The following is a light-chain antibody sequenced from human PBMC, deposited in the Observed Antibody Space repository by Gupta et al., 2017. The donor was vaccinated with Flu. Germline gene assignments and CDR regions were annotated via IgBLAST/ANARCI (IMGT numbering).Light chain of an antibody. CDR3: SSYTSSSTLV. J-gene: IGLJ1*01. CDR1: SSDVGGYNY. CDR2: EVS. V-gene: IGLV2-14*01. Sequence: SITISCTGTSSDVGGYNYVSWYQQHPGKAPKLMIYEVSKRPSGVSNRFSGSKSGNTASLTISGLQAEDEADYYCSSYTSSSTLVFGTGTKVTVL.